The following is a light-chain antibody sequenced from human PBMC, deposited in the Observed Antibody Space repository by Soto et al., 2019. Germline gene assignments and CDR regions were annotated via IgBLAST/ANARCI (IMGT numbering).Light chain of an antibody. Sequence: DIQITQAPSTLSASLGDRVTITCRASQGISSWLAWYQQKPGEAPKLLIYDASALPRGVPSRFSGSGSGTKFTLPSVSLQSDHLATQSSKQYEPLLGEFGEGTKVDIK. V-gene: IGKV1-5*01. CDR2: DAS. CDR3: KQYEPLLGE. J-gene: IGKJ1*01. CDR1: QGISSW.